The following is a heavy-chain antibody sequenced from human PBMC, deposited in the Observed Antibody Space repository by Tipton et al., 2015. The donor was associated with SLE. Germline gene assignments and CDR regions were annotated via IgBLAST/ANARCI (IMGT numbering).Heavy chain of an antibody. CDR1: GGSISSGSYY. V-gene: IGHV4-39*07. Sequence: TLSLTCTVPGGSISSGSYYWGWIRQPPGKGLEWIGTIYYSGSTYYNPSLKSRVTISVDTSKNQFSLKLSSVTAADTAFYYCAREGVTETGIGAFDIWGQGTMVTVSS. J-gene: IGHJ3*02. D-gene: IGHD1-14*01. CDR3: AREGVTETGIGAFDI. CDR2: IYYSGST.